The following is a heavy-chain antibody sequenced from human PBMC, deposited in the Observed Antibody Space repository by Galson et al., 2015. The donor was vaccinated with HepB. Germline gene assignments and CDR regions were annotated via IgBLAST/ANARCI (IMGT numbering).Heavy chain of an antibody. CDR1: GYSFSGYA. D-gene: IGHD3-22*01. CDR3: VRDRNYDSSGYAY. V-gene: IGHV7-4-1*02. CDR2: INTNAGIP. J-gene: IGHJ4*02. Sequence: SVKVSCRASGYSFSGYAMNWVRQAPGQGLEWMGWINTNAGIPTYAQGFTGRFVFSFDISVSTAYLLINSLKAEDTAVYYCVRDRNYDSSGYAYWGQGTLVAVSS.